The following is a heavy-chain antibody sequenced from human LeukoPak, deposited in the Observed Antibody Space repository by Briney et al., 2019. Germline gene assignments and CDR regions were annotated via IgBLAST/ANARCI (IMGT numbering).Heavy chain of an antibody. Sequence: ASVKVSCKASGYTFTGYYMHWVRQAPGQGLEWMGWINPNSGGTNYAQKFQGRVTMTRDTSISTAYMELSRLRSDDTAVYFCAKGDYYDSPGIDYWGQGTLVTVSS. CDR2: INPNSGGT. V-gene: IGHV1-2*02. CDR1: GYTFTGYY. J-gene: IGHJ4*02. CDR3: AKGDYYDSPGIDY. D-gene: IGHD3-22*01.